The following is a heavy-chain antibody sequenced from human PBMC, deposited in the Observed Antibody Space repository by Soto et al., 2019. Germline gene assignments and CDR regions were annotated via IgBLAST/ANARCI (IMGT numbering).Heavy chain of an antibody. Sequence: GSLRLSCAASGFTFSRHWMTWVRQAPGKGLEWVASIKHDGSEKYYVDSVKGRFTISRDNAKNSLSLQMDSLRAEDTAVYYCAREGGVAVTATGFDYWGQGTLVTVSS. CDR2: IKHDGSEK. CDR1: GFTFSRHW. CDR3: AREGGVAVTATGFDY. D-gene: IGHD2-15*01. V-gene: IGHV3-7*01. J-gene: IGHJ4*02.